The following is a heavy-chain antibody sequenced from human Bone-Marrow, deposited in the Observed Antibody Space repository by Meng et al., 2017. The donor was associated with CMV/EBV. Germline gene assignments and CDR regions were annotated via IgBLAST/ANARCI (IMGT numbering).Heavy chain of an antibody. CDR2: INNNGGST. Sequence: GESLKISCVVSGFIFSRYAMHWVRQAPGKGLEYVSGINNNGGSTYYADPVRGRFTISRDNSKNTLYLQMGSLRVEDMAVYYCARVPVAEPPDYWGQGTLVTVSS. V-gene: IGHV3-64*02. D-gene: IGHD6-19*01. CDR1: GFIFSRYA. CDR3: ARVPVAEPPDY. J-gene: IGHJ4*02.